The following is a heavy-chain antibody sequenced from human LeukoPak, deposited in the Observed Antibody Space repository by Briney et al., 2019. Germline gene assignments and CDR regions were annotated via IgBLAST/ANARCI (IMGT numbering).Heavy chain of an antibody. CDR1: GGSISSSSYY. V-gene: IGHV4-39*01. D-gene: IGHD6-19*01. J-gene: IGHJ4*02. CDR3: ARGGSGWFEFDY. CDR2: IYYSGST. Sequence: PSETLSLTCTVSGGSISSSSYYWGWICQPPGKGLGWIGSIYYSGSTYYNPSLKSRVTISVDTSKNQFSLKLSSVTAADTAVYYCARGGSGWFEFDYWGQGTLVTVSS.